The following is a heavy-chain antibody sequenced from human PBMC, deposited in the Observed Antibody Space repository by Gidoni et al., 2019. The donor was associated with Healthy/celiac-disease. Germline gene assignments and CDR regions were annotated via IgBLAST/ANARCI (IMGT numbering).Heavy chain of an antibody. CDR2: ISGSGGST. CDR1: GFTFSSYA. V-gene: IGHV3-23*01. J-gene: IGHJ5*02. D-gene: IGHD2-21*02. CDR3: AKAPAVVTAISSWFDP. Sequence: EVQLLESGGGLVQPGGSLRLSCAASGFTFSSYAMSWVRQAPGKGLEWVSAISGSGGSTYYADSVKGRFTISRDNSKNTLYLQMNSLRAEDTAVYYCAKAPAVVTAISSWFDPWGQGTLVTVSS.